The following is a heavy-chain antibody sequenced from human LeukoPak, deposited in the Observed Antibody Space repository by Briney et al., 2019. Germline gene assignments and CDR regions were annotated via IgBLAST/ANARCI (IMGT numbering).Heavy chain of an antibody. D-gene: IGHD3-10*01. CDR3: ARHRGMGSGRYSDY. CDR2: IYHSGST. CDR1: GYSISSGYY. Sequence: KSSETLSLTCTVSGYSISSGYYWGWIRQPPGKGLEWIGSIYHSGSTYYNPSLKSRVSMSVDTSKNQFSVKLSSVTATDTAVYYCARHRGMGSGRYSDYWGQGTLVTVSS. V-gene: IGHV4-38-2*02. J-gene: IGHJ4*02.